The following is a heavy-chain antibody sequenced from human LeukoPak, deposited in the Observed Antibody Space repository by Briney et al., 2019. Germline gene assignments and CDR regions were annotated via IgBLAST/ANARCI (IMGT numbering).Heavy chain of an antibody. CDR1: GYTFTSYG. V-gene: IGHV1-18*01. CDR2: ISAYNGNR. Sequence: ASVKVSCKASGYTFTSYGISWVRQAPGQGLGWMGWISAYNGNRNYAQKLQGRVTMTTDTSKSTAYMQLRSLRSDNTAVYYCARDLGYYDSSGYSWGQGTLVTVSS. D-gene: IGHD3-22*01. J-gene: IGHJ4*02. CDR3: ARDLGYYDSSGYS.